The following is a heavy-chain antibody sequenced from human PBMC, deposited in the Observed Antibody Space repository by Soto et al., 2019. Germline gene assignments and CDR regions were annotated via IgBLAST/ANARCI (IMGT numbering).Heavy chain of an antibody. CDR3: AVLAGPALNYYYYYGMDV. D-gene: IGHD6-19*01. Sequence: GGSLRLSCAASGFTFSSYAMSWVRQAPGKGLKWVSAISGSGGSTYYADSVKGRFTISRDNSKNTQYLQMNRQRAENTAENYCAVLAGPALNYYYYYGMDVWGQGTTVTVS. V-gene: IGHV3-23*01. J-gene: IGHJ6*02. CDR1: GFTFSSYA. CDR2: ISGSGGST.